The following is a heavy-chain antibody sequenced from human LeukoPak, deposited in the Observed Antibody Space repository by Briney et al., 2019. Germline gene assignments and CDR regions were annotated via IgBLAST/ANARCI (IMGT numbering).Heavy chain of an antibody. V-gene: IGHV1-2*02. CDR1: GYTFTDYY. J-gene: IGHJ4*02. CDR2: INPNSGGT. CDR3: ARALGYCSSTSCYSNDY. Sequence: ASVKVSCKASGYTFTDYYMHWVRQAPGQGLEWMGWINPNSGGTNYAQKFQGRVTMTRDTSISTAYMELSRLRSDDTAVYYCARALGYCSSTSCYSNDYWGQGTLVTVSS. D-gene: IGHD2-2*01.